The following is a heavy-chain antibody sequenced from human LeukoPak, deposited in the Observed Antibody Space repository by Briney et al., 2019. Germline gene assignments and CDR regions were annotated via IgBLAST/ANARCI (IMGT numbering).Heavy chain of an antibody. Sequence: GGSLRLSCAASGFTFSSYAMPWVRQAPGKGLEWVAVISYDGSNKYYADSVKGRFTISRDNSKNTLYLQMNSLRAEDTAVYYCARDLHPGIAVAGTWYWGQGTLVTVSS. V-gene: IGHV3-30-3*01. CDR3: ARDLHPGIAVAGTWY. CDR1: GFTFSSYA. J-gene: IGHJ4*02. D-gene: IGHD6-19*01. CDR2: ISYDGSNK.